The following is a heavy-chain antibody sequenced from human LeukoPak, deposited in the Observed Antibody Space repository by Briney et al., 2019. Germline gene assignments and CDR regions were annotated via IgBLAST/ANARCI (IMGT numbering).Heavy chain of an antibody. D-gene: IGHD6-6*01. V-gene: IGHV1-46*01. J-gene: IGHJ4*02. CDR1: GYTFTSYY. Sequence: ASVKVSCKASGYTFTSYYMHWVRQAPGQGVEWMGIINPSGGSTSYAQKFQGRVTMTRDMSTSTVYMELSSLRSEDTAVYYCARVCPASHIAAPLPDYWGRGTLVTVSS. CDR2: INPSGGST. CDR3: ARVCPASHIAAPLPDY.